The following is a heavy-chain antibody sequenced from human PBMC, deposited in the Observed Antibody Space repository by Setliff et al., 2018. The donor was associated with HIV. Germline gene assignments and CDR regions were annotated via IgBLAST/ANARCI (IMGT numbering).Heavy chain of an antibody. CDR2: ITSYNGNT. J-gene: IGHJ2*01. CDR1: GYTFSNYG. Sequence: ASVKVSCKASGYTFSNYGITWVRQAPGQGLEWMGWITSYNGNTNYAKKFKGRVTMTTDTSTSIAYMELKSLRSEDTAVYYCARDQHSGRGSNFPWYSDLWGRGTLGTVSS. CDR3: ARDQHSGRGSNFPWYSDL. D-gene: IGHD1-26*01. V-gene: IGHV1-18*01.